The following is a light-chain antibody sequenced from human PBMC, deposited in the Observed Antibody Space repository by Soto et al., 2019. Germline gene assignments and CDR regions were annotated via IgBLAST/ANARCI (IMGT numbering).Light chain of an antibody. CDR2: EVT. V-gene: IGLV2-8*01. CDR1: SSDIGASNS. CDR3: SSYAGSNNLV. Sequence: QSALTQPPSASGSPGQSVTISCAGSSSDIGASNSVSWYQQHPGKAPKLLISEVTKRPSGVPDRFSGSKSGNTASLTVSGLQADDEADYYCSSYAGSNNLVFGGGTKVTVL. J-gene: IGLJ3*02.